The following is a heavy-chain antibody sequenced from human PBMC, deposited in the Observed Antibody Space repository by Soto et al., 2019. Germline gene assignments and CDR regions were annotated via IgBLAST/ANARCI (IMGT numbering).Heavy chain of an antibody. Sequence: QVQLQESGPGLVKASQTLSLTCAVSGASLSRGGYYWSWIRQRPGKGPEWIGNIYYSGSTDYNPSLMSRVKISLDTSKNQFSLRLNSMTAADTAVYFCAREGSYHYFDFWGQGTLVT. CDR2: IYYSGST. D-gene: IGHD1-26*01. CDR1: GASLSRGGYY. V-gene: IGHV4-31*11. CDR3: AREGSYHYFDF. J-gene: IGHJ4*02.